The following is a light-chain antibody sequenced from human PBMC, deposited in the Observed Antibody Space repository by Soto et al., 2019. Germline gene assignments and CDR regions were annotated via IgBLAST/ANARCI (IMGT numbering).Light chain of an antibody. J-gene: IGLJ2*01. CDR1: SSDVGSYNR. CDR3: SSYTSSSNVV. V-gene: IGLV2-18*02. Sequence: QSALTQPPSVSGSPGQSVTISFTGTSSDVGSYNRVSWYQQPPGTAPKLMIYEVSNRPSGVPDRFSGSKSGNTASLTISGLQAEDEADYYCSSYTSSSNVVFGGGTKLTVL. CDR2: EVS.